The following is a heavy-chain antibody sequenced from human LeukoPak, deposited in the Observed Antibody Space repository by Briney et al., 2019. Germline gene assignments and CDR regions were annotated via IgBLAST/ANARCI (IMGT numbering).Heavy chain of an antibody. D-gene: IGHD2-2*01. Sequence: SVKVSCKASGYTFTSYAMHWVRQAPGQGLEWMGGIIPIFGTANYAQKFQGRVTITADESTSTAYMELSSLRSEDTAVYYCARGDIVVVPAAFDASDIWGQGTMVTVSS. J-gene: IGHJ3*02. CDR3: ARGDIVVVPAAFDASDI. CDR1: GYTFTSYA. CDR2: IIPIFGTA. V-gene: IGHV1-69*13.